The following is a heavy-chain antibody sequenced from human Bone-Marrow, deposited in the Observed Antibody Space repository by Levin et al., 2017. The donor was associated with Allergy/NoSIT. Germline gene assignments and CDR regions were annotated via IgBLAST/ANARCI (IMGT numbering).Heavy chain of an antibody. CDR3: AKDLHYDTTGFDASDI. V-gene: IGHV3-9*01. CDR1: GFTFDDYG. Sequence: PGGSLRLSCAASGFTFDDYGMHWVRQAPGKGLEWVSGISWNSDNIAYADSVNGRFTLSRDNAKRSLYLQMNSLRAEDTALYYCAKDLHYDTTGFDASDIWGQGTMVTVSS. J-gene: IGHJ3*02. D-gene: IGHD3-22*01. CDR2: ISWNSDNI.